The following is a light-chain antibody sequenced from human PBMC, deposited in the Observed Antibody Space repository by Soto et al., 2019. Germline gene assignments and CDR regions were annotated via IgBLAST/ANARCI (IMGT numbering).Light chain of an antibody. J-gene: IGLJ2*01. CDR1: SSNIGSNT. CDR3: AAWDDSLNGLV. V-gene: IGLV1-44*01. CDR2: SNN. Sequence: QLVLTQPPSASGTPGQRVTISCSGSSSNIGSNTVNWYQQLPGTAPKLLIYSNNQRPSGVPDRFSGSKSGTSASLAISGLQSEDEADYYCAAWDDSLNGLVFGGGTKRTVL.